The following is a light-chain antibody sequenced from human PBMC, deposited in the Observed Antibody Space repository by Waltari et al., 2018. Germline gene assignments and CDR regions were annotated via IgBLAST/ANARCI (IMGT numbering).Light chain of an antibody. V-gene: IGKV3-20*01. J-gene: IGKJ5*01. Sequence: EIVLTQSPGTLSLSPGERATLSCRASQSVSSSYLAWYQQKPGQAPRLLIQGASSRATGIPARFSGSGSGTDFTLTISRLEPEDLAVYYCQQYGSSPPITFGQGTRLEIK. CDR2: GAS. CDR1: QSVSSSY. CDR3: QQYGSSPPIT.